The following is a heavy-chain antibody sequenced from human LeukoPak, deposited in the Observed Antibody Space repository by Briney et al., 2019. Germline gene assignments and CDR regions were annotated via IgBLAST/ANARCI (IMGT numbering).Heavy chain of an antibody. V-gene: IGHV1-2*02. CDR3: ASGNYGGNSFDY. J-gene: IGHJ4*02. CDR2: INPNSGGT. CDR1: GYTFTCYY. D-gene: IGHD4-23*01. Sequence: ASVTVSCKASGYTFTCYYMHWVRQAPGQGLEWMGWINPNSGGTNYAQKFQGRVTMTRDTSISTAYMELSSLRSEDTAVYYCASGNYGGNSFDYWGQGTLVTVSS.